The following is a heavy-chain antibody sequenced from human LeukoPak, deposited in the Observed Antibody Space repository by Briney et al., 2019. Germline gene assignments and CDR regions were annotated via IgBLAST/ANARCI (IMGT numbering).Heavy chain of an antibody. CDR2: INPYSGGT. CDR3: ARDAKITMREGDFDY. CDR1: GYTFTAYF. V-gene: IGHV1-2*02. Sequence: ASVKASCKASGYTFTAYFVHWVRQAPGQGLEWMGWINPYSGGTNYAQKFQGRVTMTRDTSISTAYMELSRLRSGDTAVYYCARDAKITMREGDFDYWGQGTLVTVSS. D-gene: IGHD3-22*01. J-gene: IGHJ4*02.